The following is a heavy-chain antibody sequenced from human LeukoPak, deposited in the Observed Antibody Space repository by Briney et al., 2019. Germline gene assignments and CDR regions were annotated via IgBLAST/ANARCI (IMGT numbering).Heavy chain of an antibody. CDR2: IYYSGNT. Sequence: SETLSLTCTVSGGSISSGGYYWSWIRQHPGKGLEWIGYIYYSGNTNHNPSLKSRVTISVDTSKSQFSLKLSSVTAADTAVYYCACLSSNGRRAFDIWGQGTMVTVSS. CDR3: ACLSSNGRRAFDI. V-gene: IGHV4-61*08. J-gene: IGHJ3*02. D-gene: IGHD2-8*01. CDR1: GGSISSGGYY.